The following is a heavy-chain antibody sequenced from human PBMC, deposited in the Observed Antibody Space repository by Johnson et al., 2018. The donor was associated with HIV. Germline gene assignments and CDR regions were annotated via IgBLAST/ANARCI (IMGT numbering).Heavy chain of an antibody. CDR3: ATRDPTYRPGAFDL. Sequence: QVQLVESGGGVVQPGRSLRLSCAASGFTFSSYAMHWVRQAPGKGLEWVAVISYDGSNKYYADSVKGRSISSRDNAKKSLYLQMNSLRAEDTAVYYCATRDPTYRPGAFDLWGQGTMVTVSS. J-gene: IGHJ3*01. D-gene: IGHD1-14*01. CDR1: GFTFSSYA. CDR2: ISYDGSNK. V-gene: IGHV3-30-3*01.